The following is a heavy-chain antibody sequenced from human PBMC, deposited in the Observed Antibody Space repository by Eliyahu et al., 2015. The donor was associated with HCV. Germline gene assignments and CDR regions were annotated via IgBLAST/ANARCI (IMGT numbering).Heavy chain of an antibody. D-gene: IGHD3-10*01. J-gene: IGHJ6*03. Sequence: EVQLVESGGGWVQPGRSLRLXCXPSGFTFEDDDXHWVRQAPGKGLEWVSSISLNSRIIDYADSVKGRFTISRDNAQNSVFLQMDSLRVEDTALYYCAKQRGDHYFYMDLWGKGTTVTVS. CDR1: GFTFEDDD. CDR3: AKQRGDHYFYMDL. V-gene: IGHV3-9*01. CDR2: ISLNSRII.